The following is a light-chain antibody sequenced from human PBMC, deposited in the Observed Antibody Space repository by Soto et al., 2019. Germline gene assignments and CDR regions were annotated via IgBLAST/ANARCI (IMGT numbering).Light chain of an antibody. CDR3: QAWDSSTVV. V-gene: IGLV3-1*01. Sequence: SYELTQPPYVSVSPGQTASITCSGDKLGDKYACWYQQTPGQSPVLVIYQDSKRPSGTPERFSVSNSGNTATLTISGTQSMDEADYYCQAWDSSTVVFGEGTKLTVL. CDR2: QDS. J-gene: IGLJ2*01. CDR1: KLGDKY.